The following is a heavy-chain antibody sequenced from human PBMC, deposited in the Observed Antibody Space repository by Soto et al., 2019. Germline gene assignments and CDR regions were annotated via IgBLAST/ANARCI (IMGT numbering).Heavy chain of an antibody. J-gene: IGHJ4*02. V-gene: IGHV1-18*04. CDR2: IDTYNGDT. CDR3: TRGSPQYRSSSFDY. Sequence: ASVKVSCKAYGYTFANYGLSWVRKAPGQGLEWLGWIDTYNGDTNYAQSLQGRVTMTTDTSTKTVYMELSSLRSDDTAVYYCTRGSPQYRSSSFDYWGQGTLVTVSS. D-gene: IGHD6-6*01. CDR1: GYTFANYG.